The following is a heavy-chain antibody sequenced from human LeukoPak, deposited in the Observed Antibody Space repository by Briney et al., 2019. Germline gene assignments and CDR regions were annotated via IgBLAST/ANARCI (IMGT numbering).Heavy chain of an antibody. CDR2: ISGSGGST. CDR1: GFTFSSYA. CDR3: AKDPPPRQSPVANTAMVRRDY. J-gene: IGHJ4*02. D-gene: IGHD5-18*01. V-gene: IGHV3-23*01. Sequence: PGGSLRLSCAASGFTFSSYAMSWVSQAPGKGLEWVSAISGSGGSTYYADSVKGRFTISRDNSKNTLYLQMNSLRAEDTAVYYCAKDPPPRQSPVANTAMVRRDYWGQGTLVTVSS.